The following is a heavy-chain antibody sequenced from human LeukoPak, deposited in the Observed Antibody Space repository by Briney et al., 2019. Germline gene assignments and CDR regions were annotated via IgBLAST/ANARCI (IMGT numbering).Heavy chain of an antibody. CDR2: INPSGGST. J-gene: IGHJ3*02. D-gene: IGHD3-22*01. Sequence: ASVKVSCTASGYTFTNYYMHWVRQAPGQGLEWMGIINPSGGSTSYAQKFQGRVTMTRDTSTSTVYMELSSLRSEDTAVYYCAQGYYDSSGYYRHDAFDIWGQGTMVTVSS. CDR3: AQGYYDSSGYYRHDAFDI. CDR1: GYTFTNYY. V-gene: IGHV1-46*03.